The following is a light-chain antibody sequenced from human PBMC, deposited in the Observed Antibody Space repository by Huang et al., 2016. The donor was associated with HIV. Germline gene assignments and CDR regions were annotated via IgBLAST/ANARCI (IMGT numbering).Light chain of an antibody. CDR2: GAS. J-gene: IGKJ4*01. CDR1: QNINNK. CDR3: QQYNSWPPLT. Sequence: IVMTQSPATLSVSPGERATLSCRASQNINNKLAWYHQIPGQAPRLLIYGASTRATGFPARFSGSGSGTEFTLTISSLQSEDFALYYCQQYNSWPPLTFGGGTKVEIK. V-gene: IGKV3-15*01.